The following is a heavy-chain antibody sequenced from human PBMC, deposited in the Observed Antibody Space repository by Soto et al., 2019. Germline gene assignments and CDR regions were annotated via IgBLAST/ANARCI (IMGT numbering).Heavy chain of an antibody. CDR3: ERGRRYFDWIGKY. Sequence: GGSLRLSCSASGFAFTSYWMSRVRQAPGKGLECVANIKEDGSEKYYLASVKGRFTISRDKAKNSLYLQMNRQTADETAVYYCERGRRYFDWIGKYWGNGT. V-gene: IGHV3-7*03. CDR1: GFAFTSYW. CDR2: IKEDGSEK. J-gene: IGHJ4*01. D-gene: IGHD3-9*01.